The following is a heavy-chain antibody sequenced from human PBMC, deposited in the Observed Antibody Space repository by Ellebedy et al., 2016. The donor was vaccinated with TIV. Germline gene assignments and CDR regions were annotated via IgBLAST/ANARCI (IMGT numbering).Heavy chain of an antibody. CDR3: ARGLGWLQRDSDY. D-gene: IGHD5-24*01. V-gene: IGHV1-2*06. CDR1: GYTFTGYY. Sequence: AASVKVSCKASGYTFTGYYIHWARQAPGEGIEWMGRINPDRGDTDYAQKFQGRVTMTRDTSISTAYMEMSRLRSDDTAVYFCARGLGWLQRDSDYWGQGTLVTVSS. CDR2: INPDRGDT. J-gene: IGHJ4*02.